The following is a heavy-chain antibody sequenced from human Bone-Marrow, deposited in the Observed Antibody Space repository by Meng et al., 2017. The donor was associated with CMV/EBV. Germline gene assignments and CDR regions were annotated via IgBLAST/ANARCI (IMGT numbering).Heavy chain of an antibody. CDR2: IKQDGSEK. CDR3: ATLEWLLHYFDY. D-gene: IGHD3-3*01. J-gene: IGHJ4*02. V-gene: IGHV3-7*01. CDR1: GFTFSSYW. Sequence: GGPLRLSCAASGFTFSSYWMSWVRQAPGKGLEWVANIKQDGSEKYYVDSVKGRFTISRDNAKNSLYLQMNSLRAEDTAVYYCATLEWLLHYFDYWGQGTLVTVYS.